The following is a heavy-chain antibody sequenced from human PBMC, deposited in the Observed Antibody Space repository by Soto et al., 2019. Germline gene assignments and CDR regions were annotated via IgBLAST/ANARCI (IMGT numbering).Heavy chain of an antibody. D-gene: IGHD2-2*01. J-gene: IGHJ4*02. CDR3: AKGSASSRPYYFDY. V-gene: IGHV3-23*01. CDR1: GFTFSNYA. Sequence: HPGGSLRLSCAASGFTFSNYAMSWVRQSPGKGLEWVSAITGSGGDTYHADSVKGRFTISRDNTKNTLYLQMNSLKAEDTAVFYCAKGSASSRPYYFDYWGQGALVTVS. CDR2: ITGSGGDT.